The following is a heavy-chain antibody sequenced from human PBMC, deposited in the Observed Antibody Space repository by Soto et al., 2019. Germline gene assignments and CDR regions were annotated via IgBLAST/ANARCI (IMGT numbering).Heavy chain of an antibody. D-gene: IGHD6-13*01. J-gene: IGHJ6*02. CDR2: IYPGDSDT. CDR3: ARRVAAAPRGGYYYYDMDV. Sequence: GESLKISCKGSGYSFTSYWIGWVRQMPGKGLEWMGIIYPGDSDTRYSPSFQGQVTISADKSISTAYLQWSSLKASDTAMYYCARRVAAAPRGGYYYYDMDVWGQGTTVTVSS. V-gene: IGHV5-51*01. CDR1: GYSFTSYW.